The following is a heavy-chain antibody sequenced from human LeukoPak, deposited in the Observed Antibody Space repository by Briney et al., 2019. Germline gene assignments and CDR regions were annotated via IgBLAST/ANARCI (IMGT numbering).Heavy chain of an antibody. CDR1: GYTFTTHD. CDR2: ISAYNGYT. V-gene: IGHV1-18*01. J-gene: IGHJ4*02. CDR3: ARVGTGTRSFDS. D-gene: IGHD1/OR15-1a*01. Sequence: ASVKVSCKTSGYTFTTHDINWVRQAPGQGLEWMGRISAYNGYTNYGRRFQGRVTMTTDTSTNTGYMELRSLRSDDTAVYYCARVGTGTRSFDSWGQGTLVTVSS.